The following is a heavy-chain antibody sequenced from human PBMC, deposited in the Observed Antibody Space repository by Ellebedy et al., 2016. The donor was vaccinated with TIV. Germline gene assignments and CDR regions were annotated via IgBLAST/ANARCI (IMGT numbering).Heavy chain of an antibody. Sequence: GGSLRLSCAASRFTFSRYAMIWARQAPGKVLEWVSTISGSGDDTYYRDSVRGRFTISRDNSKNTLYLQMHTLRADDTAFYYCAKEGCSSNSCYPWGQGTLVTVSS. D-gene: IGHD2-2*01. V-gene: IGHV3-23*01. J-gene: IGHJ5*02. CDR3: AKEGCSSNSCYP. CDR2: ISGSGDDT. CDR1: RFTFSRYA.